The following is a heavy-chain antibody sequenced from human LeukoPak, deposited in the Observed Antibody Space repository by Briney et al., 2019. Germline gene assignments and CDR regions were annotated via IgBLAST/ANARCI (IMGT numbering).Heavy chain of an antibody. V-gene: IGHV4-59*01. J-gene: IGHJ5*02. CDR2: IYYSGGT. CDR1: GGSISSYY. Sequence: SETLSLTCTVSGGSISSYYWSWIRQPPGKGLEWIGYIYYSGGTNYNPSLKSRVTLSIDASKNQFSLRLSSVTAADTAIYYCARDNPANWFDPWGQGTLVTVSS. D-gene: IGHD1-14*01. CDR3: ARDNPANWFDP.